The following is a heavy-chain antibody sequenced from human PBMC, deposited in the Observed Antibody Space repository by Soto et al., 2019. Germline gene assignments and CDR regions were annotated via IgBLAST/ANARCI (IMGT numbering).Heavy chain of an antibody. V-gene: IGHV4-34*01. CDR2: INHSGST. Sequence: SETLTLTCAVYGGSFSGYYWSWIRQPPGKGLEWIGEINHSGSTNYNPSLKSRVTISVDTSKNQFSLKLSSVTAADTAVYYCARGGYYYYYGMDVWGQGTTVTVSS. J-gene: IGHJ6*02. CDR3: ARGGYYYYYGMDV. CDR1: GGSFSGYY.